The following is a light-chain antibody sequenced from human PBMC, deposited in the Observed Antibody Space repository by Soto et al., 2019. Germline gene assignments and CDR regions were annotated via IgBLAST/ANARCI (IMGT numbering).Light chain of an antibody. CDR1: QSVSSW. V-gene: IGKV1-5*03. J-gene: IGKJ2*01. Sequence: DIQMTQSPSTLSASVGDRVTITCRASQSVSSWLAWYQQKPGKAPKLLIYKASSLESGVPSRFSGSGSGTDFTLTITSLQTDDFATYYCQQYDSHMYTFGQGTKLEI. CDR3: QQYDSHMYT. CDR2: KAS.